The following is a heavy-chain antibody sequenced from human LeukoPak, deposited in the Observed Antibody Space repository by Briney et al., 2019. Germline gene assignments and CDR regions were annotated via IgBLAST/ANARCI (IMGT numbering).Heavy chain of an antibody. V-gene: IGHV1-8*01. J-gene: IGHJ4*02. CDR3: ARGRVTTVRGAREYYFDY. Sequence: ASVKVSCKASGYTFTSYDINWVRQATGQGLEWMGWMNPNSGNTGYAQKFQGRVTMTRNTSISTAYMELSSLRSEDTAVYYCARGRVTTVRGAREYYFDYWGQGTLVTVSS. CDR1: GYTFTSYD. D-gene: IGHD3-10*01. CDR2: MNPNSGNT.